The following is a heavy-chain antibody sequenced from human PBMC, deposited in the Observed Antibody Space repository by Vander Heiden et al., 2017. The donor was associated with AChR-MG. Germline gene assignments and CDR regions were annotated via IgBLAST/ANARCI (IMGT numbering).Heavy chain of an antibody. J-gene: IGHJ4*02. Sequence: QVQLQESGPGLVKPSETLSLTCAVSGYSISSGYYWGWIRQPPGKGLEWIGSIYHSGSTYYNPSLKSRVTISVDTSKNQFSLKLSSVTAADTAVYYCAREGGTGYYGSGRIYWGQGTLVTVSS. D-gene: IGHD3-10*01. V-gene: IGHV4-38-2*02. CDR1: GYSISSGYY. CDR3: AREGGTGYYGSGRIY. CDR2: IYHSGST.